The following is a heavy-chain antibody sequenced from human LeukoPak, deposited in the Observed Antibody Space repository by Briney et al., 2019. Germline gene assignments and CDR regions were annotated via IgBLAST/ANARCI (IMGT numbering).Heavy chain of an antibody. V-gene: IGHV1-18*04. CDR2: ISAYNGNT. J-gene: IGHJ4*02. CDR1: GYTFTSYY. CDR3: ARRLNYNFDY. D-gene: IGHD1-7*01. Sequence: VASVKVSCKASGYTFTSYYIHWVRQAPGQGLEWMGWISAYNGNTNYAQKLQGRVTMTTDTSTSTAYMELRSLRSDDTAVYYCARRLNYNFDYWGQGTLVTVSS.